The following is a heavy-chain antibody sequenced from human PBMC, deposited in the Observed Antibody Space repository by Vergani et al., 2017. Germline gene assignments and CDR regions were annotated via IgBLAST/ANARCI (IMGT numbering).Heavy chain of an antibody. J-gene: IGHJ5*02. CDR1: GFTFHQYG. V-gene: IGHV3-33*01. CDR3: ARDLRLLYNRFDP. D-gene: IGHD1-14*01. CDR2: TWYDGNNK. Sequence: QVQLVESGGGVVQPGRSLRLSCAASGFTFHQYGMHWVRQAPGKGLEWVAVTWYDGNNKQYADSVKGRFTISRDNSKSTMYLQMNSLRDEETGVYYCARDLRLLYNRFDPWGQGTLVTVSS.